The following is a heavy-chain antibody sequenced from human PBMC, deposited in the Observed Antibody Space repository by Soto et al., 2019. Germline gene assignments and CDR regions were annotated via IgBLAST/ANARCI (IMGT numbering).Heavy chain of an antibody. V-gene: IGHV3-66*01. Sequence: GGSLRLSCAASGFTVSSNYMSWVRQAPGKGLEWVSVIYSGGSTYYADSVKGRFTISRDNSKNTLYLQMNSLRAEDTAVYYCARGGITGTRLRAFDIWGQGTMVTVSS. CDR1: GFTVSSNY. CDR2: IYSGGST. D-gene: IGHD1-20*01. J-gene: IGHJ3*02. CDR3: ARGGITGTRLRAFDI.